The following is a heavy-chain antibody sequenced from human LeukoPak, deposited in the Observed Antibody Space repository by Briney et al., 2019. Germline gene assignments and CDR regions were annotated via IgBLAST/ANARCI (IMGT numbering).Heavy chain of an antibody. J-gene: IGHJ4*02. CDR2: INPDGSDP. CDR3: AGLPDPG. CDR1: GFTFSHYW. Sequence: GGSLRLSCAVSGFTFSHYWMRWVRQAPGKGLLWVSRINPDGSDPTYADSVKGRFTISRDNAKNTLYLQMNSLRAEDSAVYFCAGLPDPGWGQGTLVTVSS. V-gene: IGHV3-74*03.